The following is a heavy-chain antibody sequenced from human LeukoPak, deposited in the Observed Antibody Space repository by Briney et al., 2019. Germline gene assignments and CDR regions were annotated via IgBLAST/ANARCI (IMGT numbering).Heavy chain of an antibody. CDR1: GYTFTSYF. CDR3: ARASASSTVVPADY. D-gene: IGHD2-2*01. CDR2: ISVNNANA. V-gene: IGHV1-18*01. J-gene: IGHJ4*02. Sequence: GASVKVSCKASGYTFTSYFISWVRQAPEQGLEWMGWISVNNANANYAQKFQGRVTMTTDTSTSTAYMELRSLKSDDTALYYCARASASSTVVPADYWGQGTLVTVSS.